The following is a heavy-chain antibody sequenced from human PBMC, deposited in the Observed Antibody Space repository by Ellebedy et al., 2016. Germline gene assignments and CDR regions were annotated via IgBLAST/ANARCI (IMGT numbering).Heavy chain of an antibody. D-gene: IGHD2-15*01. CDR2: IYSGGST. CDR3: AKLLLGAFDI. Sequence: GESLKISXAASGFTVSSNYMSWVRQAPGKGLEWVSVIYSGGSTYYADSVKGRFTISRDNAKNSLYLQMNSLRAEDTALYYCAKLLLGAFDIWGQGTMVTVSS. J-gene: IGHJ3*02. V-gene: IGHV3-53*05. CDR1: GFTVSSNY.